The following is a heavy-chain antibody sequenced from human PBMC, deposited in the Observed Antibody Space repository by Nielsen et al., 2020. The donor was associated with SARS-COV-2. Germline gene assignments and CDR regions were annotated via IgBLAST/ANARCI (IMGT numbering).Heavy chain of an antibody. CDR2: ISSSSSYT. CDR3: ARVGDILTGYYLEDY. D-gene: IGHD3-9*01. J-gene: IGHJ4*02. Sequence: GESLKISCAASGFTFSDYYMSWIRQAPGKGLEWVSYISSSSSYTNYADSVKGRFTISRDNAKNSLYLQMNSLRAEDTAVYYCARVGDILTGYYLEDYWGQGTLVTVSS. V-gene: IGHV3-11*05. CDR1: GFTFSDYY.